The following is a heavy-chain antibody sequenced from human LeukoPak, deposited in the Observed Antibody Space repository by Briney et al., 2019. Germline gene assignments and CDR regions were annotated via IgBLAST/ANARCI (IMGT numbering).Heavy chain of an antibody. CDR3: ARYGSGTSYYYYAMDV. V-gene: IGHV5-10-1*01. CDR2: IDPSDSHT. CDR1: GYSFTSYW. J-gene: IGHJ6*02. D-gene: IGHD3-10*01. Sequence: GESLKISCKGSGYSFTSYWISWARQMPGKGLEWMGRIDPSDSHTNYSPSLQGHVTISADKSISTAYLQWSSLKASDTAMYYCARYGSGTSYYYYAMDVWGQGTTVTVSS.